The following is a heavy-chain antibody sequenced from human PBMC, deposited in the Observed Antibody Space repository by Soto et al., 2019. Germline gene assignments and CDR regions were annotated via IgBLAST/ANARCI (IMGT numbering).Heavy chain of an antibody. CDR2: ISSSSTYI. J-gene: IGHJ4*02. Sequence: PGGSLRLSCAASGFTISSYNMNWVRQAPGKGLEWVSSISSSSTYIYYADSVKGRFTISRDNAKNSLYLQMDSLRAEDTAVYYCARGLSGSGTYLDYWGQGTLVTVSS. CDR3: ARGLSGSGTYLDY. V-gene: IGHV3-21*01. D-gene: IGHD3-10*01. CDR1: GFTISSYN.